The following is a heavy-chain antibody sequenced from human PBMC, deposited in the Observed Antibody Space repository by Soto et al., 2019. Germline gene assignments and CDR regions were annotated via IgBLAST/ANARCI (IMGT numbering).Heavy chain of an antibody. V-gene: IGHV3-7*01. CDR2: IKQDGSEK. J-gene: IGHJ6*02. D-gene: IGHD2-2*01. CDR1: GFTFSSYW. Sequence: PGGSLRLSCAASGFTFSSYWMSWVRQAPGKGLEWVANIKQDGSEKYYVDSVKGRFTISRDNAKNSLYLQMNSLRAEDTAVYYCARVYCSSTSYYYYGMDVSGQGTTVTVSS. CDR3: ARVYCSSTSYYYYGMDV.